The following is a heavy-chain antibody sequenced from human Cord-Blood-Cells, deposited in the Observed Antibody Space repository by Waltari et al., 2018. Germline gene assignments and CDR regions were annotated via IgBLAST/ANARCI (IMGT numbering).Heavy chain of an antibody. CDR3: ARLSSDCSGGSCYYFDY. J-gene: IGHJ4*02. CDR2: IIPIFGTA. CDR1: GGTFSSYA. D-gene: IGHD2-15*01. V-gene: IGHV1-69*12. Sequence: QVQLVQSGAEVKKPGSSVKVSCKASGGTFSSYAISWVRQAPGQGLEWMGGIIPIFGTANYAQKFQGRVTSTAGESTSTAYMELSSLRSEDTAVYYCARLSSDCSGGSCYYFDYWGQGTLVTVSS.